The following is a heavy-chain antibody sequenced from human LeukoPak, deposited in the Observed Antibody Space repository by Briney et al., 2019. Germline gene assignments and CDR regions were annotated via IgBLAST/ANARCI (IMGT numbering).Heavy chain of an antibody. CDR2: VNGGNDKT. CDR3: ARDFDSSFSFDY. Sequence: ASVEVSCKASGYSFIRYALHWVRQAPGQRPEWMGWVNGGNDKTAYSKKFQGRVTITRDASASTTYMELSSLRPEDTAVYYCARDFDSSFSFDYWGQGTLVTVSS. J-gene: IGHJ4*02. CDR1: GYSFIRYA. V-gene: IGHV1-3*01. D-gene: IGHD3-22*01.